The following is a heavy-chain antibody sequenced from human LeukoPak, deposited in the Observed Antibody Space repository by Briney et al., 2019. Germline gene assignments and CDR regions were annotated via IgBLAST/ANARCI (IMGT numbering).Heavy chain of an antibody. V-gene: IGHV3-9*01. J-gene: IGHJ4*02. CDR1: GFIFDDYA. D-gene: IGHD3-3*01. Sequence: PGGSLRLSCVASGFIFDDYAMHWVRQASGKGLEWVSGITWNSGNIDYADSVKGRFTISRDNAKNSLYLQMNSLRADDTAVYYCAKDRDVWSVFIWGQGTLVTVSS. CDR3: AKDRDVWSVFI. CDR2: ITWNSGNI.